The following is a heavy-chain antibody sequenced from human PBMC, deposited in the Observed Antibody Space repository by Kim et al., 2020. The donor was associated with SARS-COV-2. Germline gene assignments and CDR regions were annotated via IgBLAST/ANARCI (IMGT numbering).Heavy chain of an antibody. V-gene: IGHV3-13*01. Sequence: GGSLRLSCAASGFTFSSYDMHWVRQATGKGLEWVSAIGTAGDTYYPGSVKGRFTISRENAKNSLYLQMNSLRAGDTAVYYCARVNCYGSSGYYNYYYGMVVWGQETTVTVSS. J-gene: IGHJ6*02. CDR3: ARVNCYGSSGYYNYYYGMVV. CDR2: IGTAGDT. D-gene: IGHD3-22*01. CDR1: GFTFSSYD.